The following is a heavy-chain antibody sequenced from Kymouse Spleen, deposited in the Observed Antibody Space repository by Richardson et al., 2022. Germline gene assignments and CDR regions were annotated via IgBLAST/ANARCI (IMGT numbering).Heavy chain of an antibody. CDR2: IWYDGSNK. CDR1: GFTFSSYG. Sequence: QVQLVESGGGVVQPGRSLRLSCAASGFTFSSYGMHWVRQAPGKGLEWVAVIWYDGSNKYYADSVKGRFTISRDNSKNTLYLQMNSLRAEDTAVYYCARDPRAVTPFDYWGQGTLVTVSS. V-gene: IGHV3-33*01. J-gene: IGHJ4*02. CDR3: ARDPRAVTPFDY. D-gene: IGHD6-19*01.